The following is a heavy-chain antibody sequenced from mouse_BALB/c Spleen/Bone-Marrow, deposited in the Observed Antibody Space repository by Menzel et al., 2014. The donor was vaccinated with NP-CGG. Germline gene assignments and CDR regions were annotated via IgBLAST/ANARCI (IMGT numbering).Heavy chain of an antibody. J-gene: IGHJ4*01. CDR1: GYTFTSYY. V-gene: IGHV1S81*02. CDR3: IYYGNPYAMDY. D-gene: IGHD2-1*01. CDR2: INPSNGGT. Sequence: QVQLQQSGAELVKPGASVKLSCKAPGYTFTSYYMYWVKQRPGQGLEWIGEINPSNGGTNFNEKFKSKATLTVDKSSSTAYMQLSSLTSEDSAVYYCIYYGNPYAMDYWGQGTSVTVSS.